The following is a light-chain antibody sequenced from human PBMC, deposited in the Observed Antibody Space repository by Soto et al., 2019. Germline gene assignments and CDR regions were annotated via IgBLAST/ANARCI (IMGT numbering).Light chain of an antibody. J-gene: IGLJ2*01. CDR1: SSDIGAYAY. CDR2: DVN. Sequence: QSALTQPASVSGSPGQSIALSCTGTSSDIGAYAYVSWYQQHPGKIPKLIVFDVNYRPSGVSSRFSGSKSGNTASLTISGLQAEDEADYYCGSYTRSNSVIFGGGTKVTVL. V-gene: IGLV2-14*03. CDR3: GSYTRSNSVI.